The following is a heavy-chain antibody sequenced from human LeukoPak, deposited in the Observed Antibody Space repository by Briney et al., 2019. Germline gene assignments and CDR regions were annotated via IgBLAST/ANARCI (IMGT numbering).Heavy chain of an antibody. V-gene: IGHV1-2*02. CDR3: ARVLRGGNSGYTFDI. D-gene: IGHD4-23*01. CDR2: INPNSGGT. J-gene: IGHJ3*02. Sequence: ASVKVSCKASGYTFTGYYIHWVRQAPGQGLEWMGWINPNSGGTNFAQQFQGRVTMTKDTSISTAYMELNRLRSDDTAVYYCARVLRGGNSGYTFDIWGQGTMVTVSS. CDR1: GYTFTGYY.